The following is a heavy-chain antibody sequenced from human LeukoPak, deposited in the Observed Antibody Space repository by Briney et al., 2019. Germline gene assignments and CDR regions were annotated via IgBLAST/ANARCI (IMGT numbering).Heavy chain of an antibody. CDR1: GGSISSYY. CDR2: IYYSGST. Sequence: PSETPSLTCTVSGGSISSYYWSWIRQPPGKGLEWIGYIYYSGSTNYNPSLKSRVTISVDTSKNQFSLKLSSVTAADTAVYYCARGGAPYYFDYWGQGTLVTVSS. V-gene: IGHV4-59*08. CDR3: ARGGAPYYFDY. J-gene: IGHJ4*02. D-gene: IGHD1-26*01.